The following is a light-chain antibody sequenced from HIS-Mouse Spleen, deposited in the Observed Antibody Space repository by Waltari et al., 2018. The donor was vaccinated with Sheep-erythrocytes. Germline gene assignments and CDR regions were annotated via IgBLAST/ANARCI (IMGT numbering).Light chain of an antibody. J-gene: IGKJ2*01. Sequence: EIVVTQSPATLSVSPGERATLSCRARQSVSSNLAWYQQKPGQAPRLLIYGASTRATGIPARFSGSGSGTEFTLTISSMQSEDFAVYYCQQYNNWPPPYTFGQGTKLEIK. V-gene: IGKV3-15*01. CDR3: QQYNNWPPPYT. CDR2: GAS. CDR1: QSVSSN.